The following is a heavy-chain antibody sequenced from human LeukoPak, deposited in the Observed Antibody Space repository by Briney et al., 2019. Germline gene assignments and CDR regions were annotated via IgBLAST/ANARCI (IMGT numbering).Heavy chain of an antibody. D-gene: IGHD2-2*01. CDR2: INPNSGGT. V-gene: IGHV1-2*02. Sequence: ASVKVSCKASGYTFTGYYMHWVRQAPGQGLEWMGWINPNSGGTNYAQKFQGRVTMTRDTSISTAYMELSRLRSDDTAVYYCARVRGYCSSTSCYSFDYWGQGTLVTVSS. J-gene: IGHJ4*02. CDR1: GYTFTGYY. CDR3: ARVRGYCSSTSCYSFDY.